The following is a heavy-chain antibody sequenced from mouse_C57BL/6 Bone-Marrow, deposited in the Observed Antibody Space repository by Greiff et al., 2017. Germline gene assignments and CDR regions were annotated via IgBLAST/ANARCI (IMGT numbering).Heavy chain of an antibody. CDR3: ARIPTTVVATGYFDV. Sequence: DVQLQESGPGLVKPSQSLSLTCSVTGYSITSGYYWNWIRQFPGNKLEWMGYISYDGSNNYNPSLKNRISITRDTSKNQFFLKLNSVTTEDTATYYCARIPTTVVATGYFDVWGTGTTVTVSS. J-gene: IGHJ1*03. CDR2: ISYDGSN. D-gene: IGHD1-1*01. CDR1: GYSITSGYY. V-gene: IGHV3-6*01.